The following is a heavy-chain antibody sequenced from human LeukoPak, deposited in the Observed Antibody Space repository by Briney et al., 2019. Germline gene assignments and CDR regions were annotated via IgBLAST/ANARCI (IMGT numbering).Heavy chain of an antibody. CDR3: ARALGSTPFDL. D-gene: IGHD2-2*01. CDR2: MNPNSGNT. J-gene: IGHJ2*01. Sequence: ASVKVSCKASGGTFSSYAISWVRQAPGQGLEWMGWMNPNSGNTGYAQKFQGRVTITRNTSISTAYMELSSLRSEDTAVYYCARALGSTPFDLWGRGTLVTVSS. CDR1: GGTFSSYA. V-gene: IGHV1-8*03.